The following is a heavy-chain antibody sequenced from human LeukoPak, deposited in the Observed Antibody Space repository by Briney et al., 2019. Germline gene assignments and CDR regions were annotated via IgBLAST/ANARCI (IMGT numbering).Heavy chain of an antibody. CDR2: IYSGGNT. J-gene: IGHJ3*02. CDR3: AGSVVLWPMGYDAFDM. V-gene: IGHV3-66*01. CDR1: GFIVSNNY. D-gene: IGHD6-6*01. Sequence: GGSLRLSCVVSGFIVSNNYMTWVRQAPGKGLEWVSLIYSGGNTYYADSVKDRFTISRDNSKNTLFLQMNSLRAEDTAVYYCAGSVVLWPMGYDAFDMWGQGTMVTVSS.